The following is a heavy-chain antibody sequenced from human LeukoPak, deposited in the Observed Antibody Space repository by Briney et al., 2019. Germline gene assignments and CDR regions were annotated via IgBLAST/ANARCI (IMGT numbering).Heavy chain of an antibody. CDR2: VKSKTDGGTT. CDR3: TSGRIVRTTTADY. D-gene: IGHD1-26*01. Sequence: PGGSLRLSCEASGFTISKAWMSWVRKGPGKGLGRVGRVKSKTDGGTTDYAAPVKGRFTISRDDSNNTLFLQMNSLKAEDTAVYYCTSGRIVRTTTADYWGQGTLVTVSS. J-gene: IGHJ4*02. CDR1: GFTISKAW. V-gene: IGHV3-15*01.